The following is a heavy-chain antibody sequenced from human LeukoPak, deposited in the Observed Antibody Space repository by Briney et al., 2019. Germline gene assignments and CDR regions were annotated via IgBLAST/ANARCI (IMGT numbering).Heavy chain of an antibody. CDR3: ARYYYDSSGYYPGALDI. D-gene: IGHD3-22*01. V-gene: IGHV4-39*01. CDR2: IDYSGST. Sequence: SQTLSLTCTVSGGSISSSSYYWGWLRQPPWKGLEWFGRIDYSGSTYYNPSLKRRVTISVDTSKNQFSLKLSSVTAADTAVYYCARYYYDSSGYYPGALDIWGQGTMVTVSS. J-gene: IGHJ3*02. CDR1: GGSISSSSYY.